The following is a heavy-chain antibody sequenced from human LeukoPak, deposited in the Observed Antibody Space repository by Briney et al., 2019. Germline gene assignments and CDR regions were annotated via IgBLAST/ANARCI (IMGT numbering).Heavy chain of an antibody. J-gene: IGHJ4*02. D-gene: IGHD2-2*01. CDR2: INPNSGGT. Sequence: ASVKVSCKASGYTFTSYYMHWVRQAPGQGLEWMGWINPNSGGTNYAQKFQDRVTMTRDTSISTAYMELSRLRSDDTAVYYCARLGYCSSTSCYSNDYWGQGTLVTVSS. CDR1: GYTFTSYY. V-gene: IGHV1-2*02. CDR3: ARLGYCSSTSCYSNDY.